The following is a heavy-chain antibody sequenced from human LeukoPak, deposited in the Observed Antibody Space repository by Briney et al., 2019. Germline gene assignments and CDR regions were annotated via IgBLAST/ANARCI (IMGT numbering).Heavy chain of an antibody. J-gene: IGHJ6*02. V-gene: IGHV1-69*13. Sequence: ASVKVSCKASGGTFSSYAISWVRQAPGQGLEWMGGIIPIFGTANYAQKFQGRVTITADESTSTAYMELSSLRSEDTAVYYCARDTIAAAGSYYYYYGMDVWGQGTTVTVSS. CDR3: ARDTIAAAGSYYYYYGMDV. D-gene: IGHD6-13*01. CDR2: IIPIFGTA. CDR1: GGTFSSYA.